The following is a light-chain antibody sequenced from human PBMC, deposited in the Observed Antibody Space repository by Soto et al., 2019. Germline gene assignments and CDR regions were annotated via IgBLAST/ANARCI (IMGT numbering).Light chain of an antibody. V-gene: IGKV3-20*01. CDR1: QSVSSNY. Sequence: EIVLTQSPGTLSLSPGERATLSCRASQSVSSNYLAWYQQKPGQAPRLLIFAASSRATGIPDRFSGSGSGTDFTLTISRLEPEDFAVYYCQPYGSSPRTFGQGTKLEIK. J-gene: IGKJ2*01. CDR2: AAS. CDR3: QPYGSSPRT.